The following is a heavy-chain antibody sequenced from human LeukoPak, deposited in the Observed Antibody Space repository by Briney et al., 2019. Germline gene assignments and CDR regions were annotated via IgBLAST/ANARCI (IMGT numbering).Heavy chain of an antibody. Sequence: SQTLSLTCAISGDSVSSNSAAWNWIRQSPSRGLEWLGRTYYRSKWYNDYAVSVKSRITINPDTSKNQFSLQLNSVTPEDTAVYYRARDTKAGSSWYSIYYFDYWGQGTLVTVSS. D-gene: IGHD6-13*01. CDR2: TYYRSKWYN. CDR1: GDSVSSNSAA. J-gene: IGHJ4*02. CDR3: ARDTKAGSSWYSIYYFDY. V-gene: IGHV6-1*01.